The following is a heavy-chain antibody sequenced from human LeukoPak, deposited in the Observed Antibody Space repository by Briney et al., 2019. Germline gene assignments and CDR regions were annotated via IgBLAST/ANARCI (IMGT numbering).Heavy chain of an antibody. Sequence: ASVKVSCKASGYTFTGYYMHWVRQAPGQGLEWMGWINPNSGGTNYAQKFQGRVTMTRDTSISTAYMELSRLRSDDTAVYYCARGITIFGVVIKAFDYWGQGTLVTVSS. J-gene: IGHJ4*02. CDR1: GYTFTGYY. CDR2: INPNSGGT. D-gene: IGHD3-3*01. CDR3: ARGITIFGVVIKAFDY. V-gene: IGHV1-2*02.